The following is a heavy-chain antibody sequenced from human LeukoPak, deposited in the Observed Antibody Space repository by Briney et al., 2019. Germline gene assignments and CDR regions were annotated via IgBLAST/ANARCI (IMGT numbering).Heavy chain of an antibody. D-gene: IGHD3-10*01. V-gene: IGHV3-21*01. Sequence: GGSLRLSCAASGFTFDDYGMSWVRQAPGKGLEWVAAISSSSRDIFYADSVKGRFSISRDNTQNSLSLQMSSLKAEDTAVYYCARVARGDYYYYYMDVWGKGTTVTVSS. CDR1: GFTFDDYG. J-gene: IGHJ6*03. CDR3: ARVARGDYYYYYMDV. CDR2: ISSSSRDI.